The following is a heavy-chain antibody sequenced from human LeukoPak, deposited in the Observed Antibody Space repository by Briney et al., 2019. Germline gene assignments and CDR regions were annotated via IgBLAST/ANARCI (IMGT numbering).Heavy chain of an antibody. V-gene: IGHV3-7*03. J-gene: IGHJ4*02. Sequence: IKQDGSEKYYVDSVKGRFTISRDNAKNSLYLQMNSLRAEDTALYYCAKAPGYSSGWYLFDYWGQGTLVTVSS. CDR2: IKQDGSEK. CDR3: AKAPGYSSGWYLFDY. D-gene: IGHD6-19*01.